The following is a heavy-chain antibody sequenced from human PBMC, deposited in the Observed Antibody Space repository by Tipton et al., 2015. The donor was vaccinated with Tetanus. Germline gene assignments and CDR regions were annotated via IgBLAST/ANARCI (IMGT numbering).Heavy chain of an antibody. D-gene: IGHD2-15*01. V-gene: IGHV5-51*01. CDR3: ARAHCSDGVCNFDF. J-gene: IGHJ4*02. CDR1: GYIFTNYW. CDR2: IYPGGSDT. Sequence: MQLVQSGGEVKKPGESLKISCKGSGYIFTNYWIGWVRQKPGKGLEWMGIIYPGGSDTRYSPSFQGQVTISVDKSINTAYLQWSSLKASDTSMFYCARAHCSDGVCNFDFWGQGALVTVAS.